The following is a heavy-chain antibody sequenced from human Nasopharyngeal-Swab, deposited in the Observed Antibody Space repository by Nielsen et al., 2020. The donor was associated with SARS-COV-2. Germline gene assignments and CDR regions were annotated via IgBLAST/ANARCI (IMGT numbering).Heavy chain of an antibody. Sequence: VRQVPGKGVEWVSTVSSTGGSTAYADPVKGRFTISRDNSNNTLFLQMNSLKVEDTAVCYCTKGSSGLDVWGQGTTVTVSS. CDR3: TKGSSGLDV. CDR2: VSSTGGST. V-gene: IGHV3-23*01. J-gene: IGHJ6*02.